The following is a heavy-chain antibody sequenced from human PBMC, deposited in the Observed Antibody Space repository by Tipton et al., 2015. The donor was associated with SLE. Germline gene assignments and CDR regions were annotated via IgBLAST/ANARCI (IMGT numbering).Heavy chain of an antibody. CDR3: ARESGTYYDFYYAMDV. V-gene: IGHV4-34*01. J-gene: IGHJ6*02. D-gene: IGHD1-26*01. Sequence: TLSLTCSVSGGSISHYYWSWIRQPPGKGLEWIGEINHSGGTNYNPSLKSRVTISVDTSKNQFSLKLSSVTAADTAVFYCARESGTYYDFYYAMDVWGQGTTVTVSS. CDR2: INHSGGT. CDR1: GGSISHYY.